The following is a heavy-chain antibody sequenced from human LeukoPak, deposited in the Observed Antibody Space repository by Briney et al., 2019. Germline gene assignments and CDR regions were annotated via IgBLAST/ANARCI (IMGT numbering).Heavy chain of an antibody. J-gene: IGHJ4*02. D-gene: IGHD3-9*01. CDR2: ISSSSSTI. CDR1: GFTFSSYE. CDR3: ARSPVYDILIRFDY. V-gene: IGHV3-48*01. Sequence: GGSLRLSCAASGFTFSSYEMNWVRQAPGKGLEWVSYISSSSSTIYYADSVKGRFTISRDNAKNSLYLQMNSLRAEDTAVYYCARSPVYDILIRFDYWGQGTLVTVSS.